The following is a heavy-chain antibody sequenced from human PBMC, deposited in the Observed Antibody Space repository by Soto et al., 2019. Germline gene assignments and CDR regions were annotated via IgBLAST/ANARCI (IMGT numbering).Heavy chain of an antibody. V-gene: IGHV4-34*01. CDR2: INHSGST. J-gene: IGHJ6*02. Sequence: QVQLQQWGAGLLKPSETLSLTCAVYGGSFSGYYWSWIRQPPGKGLEWIGEINHSGSTNYNPSLTGRVTIPVDTSKNQCSLELCSVTAADTAVYYCARAPSTTRFSYYYDYGMDVWGQGTTVTVSS. CDR1: GGSFSGYY. D-gene: IGHD4-4*01. CDR3: ARAPSTTRFSYYYDYGMDV.